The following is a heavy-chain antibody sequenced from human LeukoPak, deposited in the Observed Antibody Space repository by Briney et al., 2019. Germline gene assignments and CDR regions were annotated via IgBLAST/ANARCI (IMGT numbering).Heavy chain of an antibody. J-gene: IGHJ4*02. CDR3: ARGYYRKVYFDY. V-gene: IGHV4-34*01. CDR2: INHSGST. Sequence: SETLSLTCAVYGGSFSGYHWSWIRQPPGKGLEWIGEINHSGSTNYNPSLKSRVTISVDTSKNQFSLKLSSVTAADTAVYYCARGYYRKVYFDYWGQGTLVTVSS. D-gene: IGHD3-22*01. CDR1: GGSFSGYH.